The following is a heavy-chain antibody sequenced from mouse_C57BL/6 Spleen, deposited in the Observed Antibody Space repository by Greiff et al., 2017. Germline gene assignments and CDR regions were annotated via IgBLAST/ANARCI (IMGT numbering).Heavy chain of an antibody. D-gene: IGHD1-1*01. CDR1: GYSFTGYY. J-gene: IGHJ4*01. CDR3: AAGSTVVDYYAMDY. Sequence: EVQLQESGPELVKPGASVKISCKASGYSFTGYYMNWVKQSPEKSLEWIGEINPSTGGPTYNQQFQAKATLTVDKSSSTAYMQLKSLTSEDSAVYYCAAGSTVVDYYAMDYWGQGTSVTVSS. V-gene: IGHV1-42*01. CDR2: INPSTGGP.